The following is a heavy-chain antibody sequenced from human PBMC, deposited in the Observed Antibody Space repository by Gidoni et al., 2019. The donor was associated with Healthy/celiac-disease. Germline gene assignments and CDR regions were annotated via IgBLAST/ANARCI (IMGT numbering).Heavy chain of an antibody. CDR2: ISYDGSNK. Sequence: QVQLVESGGGVVQPGRSLRLSCAASGFTFSSYGMHWVRQAPGKGLECVAVISYDGSNKYYADSVKGRFTISRDNSKNTLYLQMNSLRAEDTAVYYCAKSRRYCSSTSCYNRTYGMDVWGQGTTVTVSS. J-gene: IGHJ6*02. CDR1: GFTFSSYG. CDR3: AKSRRYCSSTSCYNRTYGMDV. V-gene: IGHV3-30*18. D-gene: IGHD2-2*02.